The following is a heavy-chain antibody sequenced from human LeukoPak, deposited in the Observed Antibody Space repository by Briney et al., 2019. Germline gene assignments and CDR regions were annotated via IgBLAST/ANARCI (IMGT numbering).Heavy chain of an antibody. CDR1: GFTFSSHA. D-gene: IGHD3-16*02. V-gene: IGHV3-23*01. J-gene: IGHJ4*02. Sequence: GGSLRLSCAASGFTFSSHAMSWVRQAPAKGLEWVSAISGSGGNTYYADSVKGRFTMSRDNSKNTLYLQMNSLRAEDTAVYFCAKTVSGSHSYQGGDYWGQGTLVTVST. CDR2: ISGSGGNT. CDR3: AKTVSGSHSYQGGDY.